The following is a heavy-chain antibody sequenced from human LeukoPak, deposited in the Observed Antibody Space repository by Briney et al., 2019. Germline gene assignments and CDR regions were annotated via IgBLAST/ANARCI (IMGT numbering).Heavy chain of an antibody. J-gene: IGHJ6*03. CDR3: ARVAGSSDYFTPFYYYYYMDV. D-gene: IGHD4-17*01. V-gene: IGHV1-2*02. CDR1: GYTFTGYY. Sequence: GASVKVSCKASGYTFTGYYMHWVRQAPGQGLEWMGWINPNSGGTNYAQKFQGRVTMTRDTSISTAYMELSRLRSDDTAVYYCARVAGSSDYFTPFYYYYYMDVWGKGTTVTVSS. CDR2: INPNSGGT.